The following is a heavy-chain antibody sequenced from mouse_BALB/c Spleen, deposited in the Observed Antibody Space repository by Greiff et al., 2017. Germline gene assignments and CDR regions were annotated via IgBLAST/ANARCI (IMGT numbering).Heavy chain of an antibody. J-gene: IGHJ1*01. Sequence: LVESGPELVKPGASVKMSCKASGYTFTSYVMHWVKQKPGQGLEWIGYINPYNDGTKYNEKFKGKATLTSDKSSSTAYMELSSLTSEDSAVYYCARLLRLGYFDVWGAGTTVTVSS. CDR3: ARLLRLGYFDV. CDR2: INPYNDGT. CDR1: GYTFTSYV. D-gene: IGHD1-2*01. V-gene: IGHV1-14*01.